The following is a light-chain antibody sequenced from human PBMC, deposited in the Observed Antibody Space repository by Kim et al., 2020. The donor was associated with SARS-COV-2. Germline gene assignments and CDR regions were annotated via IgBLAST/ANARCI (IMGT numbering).Light chain of an antibody. CDR1: HSISTN. J-gene: IGKJ4*01. CDR3: QQRNDWPLT. Sequence: LSPGERATLSCRASHSISTNLAWYQQKPGQAPRLLIYDTSNRATGIPARFSGSGSGTDFTHTISSLEPEDFAVYYCQQRNDWPLTFGGGTKVDIK. V-gene: IGKV3-11*01. CDR2: DTS.